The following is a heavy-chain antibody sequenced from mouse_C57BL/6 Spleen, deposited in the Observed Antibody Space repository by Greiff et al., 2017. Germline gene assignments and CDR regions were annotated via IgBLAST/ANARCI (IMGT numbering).Heavy chain of an antibody. Sequence: EVQRVESGGGLVQPGGSLSLSCAASGFTFTDYYMSWVRQPPGTALEWLGFIRNKANGYTTEYSASVKGRFTISRANSQSILYLQMNALRAEDRATYYCARYDGGNYSRDYWGQGTSVTVSS. J-gene: IGHJ4*01. V-gene: IGHV7-3*01. CDR2: IRNKANGYTT. CDR3: ARYDGGNYSRDY. CDR1: GFTFTDYY.